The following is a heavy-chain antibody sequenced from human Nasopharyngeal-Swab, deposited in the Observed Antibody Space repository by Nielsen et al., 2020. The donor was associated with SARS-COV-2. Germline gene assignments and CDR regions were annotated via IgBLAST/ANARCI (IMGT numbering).Heavy chain of an antibody. CDR2: TSHDESHK. D-gene: IGHD3-22*01. J-gene: IGHJ3*02. CDR1: GFSFSTSD. Sequence: GGSLRLSCAASGFSFSTSDMHWVRQAPGKGLEWVAVTSHDESHKYYAGSVHGRFTISRDNSKNTLYLQMNSLRAEDTAVYYCAKRYDSSGYPIDAFEIWGQGTMVTVSS. CDR3: AKRYDSSGYPIDAFEI. V-gene: IGHV3-30*18.